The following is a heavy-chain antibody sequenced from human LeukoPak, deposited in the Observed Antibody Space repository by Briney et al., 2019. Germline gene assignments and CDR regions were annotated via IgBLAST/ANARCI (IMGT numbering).Heavy chain of an antibody. CDR3: ARTYCSSTSCSGGFDI. Sequence: ASVKVSCKASGGTFSSYAIIWVRQAPGQGLGWMGKIIPILDIANYAQKFQGRVTITADKSTSTAYMELSSLRSEDTAVYYCARTYCSSTSCSGGFDIWGQGTMVTVSS. D-gene: IGHD2-2*01. CDR2: IIPILDIA. J-gene: IGHJ3*02. V-gene: IGHV1-69*04. CDR1: GGTFSSYA.